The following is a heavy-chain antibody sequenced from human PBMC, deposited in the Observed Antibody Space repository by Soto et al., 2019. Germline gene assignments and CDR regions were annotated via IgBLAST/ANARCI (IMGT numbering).Heavy chain of an antibody. CDR1: GFSLSTSGMC. Sequence: SGPTLVNPTHTLTLTCTFSGFSLSTSGMCVSWIRQPPGKALEWLALIDWDDDKYYSTSLKTRLTISKDTSKNQVVLTMTNMDPVDTATYYCARILLNYYDSSGYSGHFDYWGQGTLVTVS. V-gene: IGHV2-70*01. D-gene: IGHD3-22*01. CDR2: IDWDDDK. J-gene: IGHJ4*02. CDR3: ARILLNYYDSSGYSGHFDY.